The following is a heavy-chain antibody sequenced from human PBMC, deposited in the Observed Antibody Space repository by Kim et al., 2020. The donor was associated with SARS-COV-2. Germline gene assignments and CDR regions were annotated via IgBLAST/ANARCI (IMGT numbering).Heavy chain of an antibody. CDR1: GGSFSGYY. D-gene: IGHD3-16*01. Sequence: SETLSLTCAVYGGSFSGYYWSWIRQPPGKGLEWIGEINHSGSTNYNPSLKSRVTISVDTSKNQFSLKLSSVTAADTAVYYCARSGGEGYWGQGTLVTVSS. CDR2: INHSGST. J-gene: IGHJ4*02. CDR3: ARSGGEGY. V-gene: IGHV4-34*01.